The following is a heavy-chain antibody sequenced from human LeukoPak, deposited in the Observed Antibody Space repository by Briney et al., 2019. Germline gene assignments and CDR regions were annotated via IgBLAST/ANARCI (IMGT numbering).Heavy chain of an antibody. CDR1: GFTFSDYS. J-gene: IGHJ4*02. Sequence: PGGSLRLSCAASGFTFSDYSMNWVRQAPGKGLEWVSAISGGGGSAYYADSVKGRFTISRDNSKNTLYLQMNSLRAEDTAVYYCARETCSSTSCSTDYWGQGTLVTVSS. D-gene: IGHD2-2*01. CDR2: ISGGGGSA. CDR3: ARETCSSTSCSTDY. V-gene: IGHV3-23*01.